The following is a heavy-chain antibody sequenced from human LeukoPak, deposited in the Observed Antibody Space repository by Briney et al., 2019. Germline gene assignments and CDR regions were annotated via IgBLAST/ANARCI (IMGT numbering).Heavy chain of an antibody. CDR1: GGSLGDDF. J-gene: IGHJ3*02. V-gene: IGHV4-59*01. CDR2: VHYSGST. D-gene: IGHD6-13*01. CDR3: ARVLGIAAAENI. Sequence: SETLSLTCSVSGGSLGDDFWTWMRQPPGKGLEWIGYVHYSGSTKYNPSLKSRVTISVDTSKNQFSLKLSSVTAADTAVYYCARVLGIAAAENIWGQGTMVTVSS.